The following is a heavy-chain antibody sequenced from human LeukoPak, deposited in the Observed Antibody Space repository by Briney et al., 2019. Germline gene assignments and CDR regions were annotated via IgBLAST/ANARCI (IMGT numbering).Heavy chain of an antibody. J-gene: IGHJ4*02. Sequence: ASVKVSCKTSEYPFTSYYIHWVRQAPGQGLEWMGPINPNSGGTNYAQKFQGRVTMTRDTSISTAYMELSRLRSDDTAVYYCARGEIVGATKLKIMPDYWGQGTLVTVSS. CDR1: EYPFTSYY. D-gene: IGHD1-26*01. CDR3: ARGEIVGATKLKIMPDY. CDR2: INPNSGGT. V-gene: IGHV1-2*06.